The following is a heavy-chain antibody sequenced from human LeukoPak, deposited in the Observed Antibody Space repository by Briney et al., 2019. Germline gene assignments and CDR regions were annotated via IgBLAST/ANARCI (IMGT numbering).Heavy chain of an antibody. CDR3: ASVYDYGDSTRAFDI. Sequence: SETLSLTCTVSGGSISSYYWSWIRQPPGKGLEWIGYIYHTGSTNYNPSLKSRITISVDTSKNQFSLKLSSVTAADTAVYYCASVYDYGDSTRAFDIWGQGTMVTVSS. D-gene: IGHD4-17*01. J-gene: IGHJ3*02. CDR2: IYHTGST. CDR1: GGSISSYY. V-gene: IGHV4-59*12.